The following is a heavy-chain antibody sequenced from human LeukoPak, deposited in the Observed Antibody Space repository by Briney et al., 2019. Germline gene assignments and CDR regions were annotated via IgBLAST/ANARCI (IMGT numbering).Heavy chain of an antibody. CDR2: IFSHGET. J-gene: IGHJ4*02. D-gene: IGHD2-8*01. V-gene: IGHV3-66*01. Sequence: GGSLRLSCAASGFTVGNNYMNWVRQAPGRGLEWVSLIFSHGETSYADSVKGRFTISRDNSKNTLYLQMNGLRVEDTAVYYCARDPPAVSINTYAWGQGTLVTVSS. CDR1: GFTVGNNY. CDR3: ARDPPAVSINTYA.